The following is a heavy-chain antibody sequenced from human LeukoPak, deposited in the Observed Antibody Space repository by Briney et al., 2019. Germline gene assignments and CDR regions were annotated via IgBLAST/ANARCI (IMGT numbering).Heavy chain of an antibody. CDR3: AKQLGYCSDGSCYFPY. CDR2: ISNNGGYT. J-gene: IGHJ4*02. V-gene: IGHV3-23*01. Sequence: ETLSLTCAVYGGSFSDYYWSWIRQAPGKGLEWVSAISNNGGYTYYADSVQGRFTISRDNSKSTLCLQMNSLRAEDTAVYYCAKQLGYCSDGSCYFPYWGQRTLVTVSS. D-gene: IGHD2-15*01. CDR1: GGSFSDYY.